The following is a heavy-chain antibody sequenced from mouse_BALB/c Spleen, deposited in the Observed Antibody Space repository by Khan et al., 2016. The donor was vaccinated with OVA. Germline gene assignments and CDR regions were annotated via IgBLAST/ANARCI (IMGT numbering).Heavy chain of an antibody. CDR3: ARGSGNSRCAY. Sequence: QVQLQQSGAELVRPGVSVKISCKGSGYTFTDYAMHWVKQSHAKSLEWIGVISTYYGDADYNQKFKDKATLTVYKSSSTAYMELARLTSEDSAISYFARGSGNSRCAYWGEGTLATVSA. CDR1: GYTFTDYA. J-gene: IGHJ3*01. CDR2: ISTYYGDA. V-gene: IGHV1S137*01. D-gene: IGHD1-3*01.